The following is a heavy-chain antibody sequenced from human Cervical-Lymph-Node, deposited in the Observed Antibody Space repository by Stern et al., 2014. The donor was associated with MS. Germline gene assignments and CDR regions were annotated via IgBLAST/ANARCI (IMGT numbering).Heavy chain of an antibody. V-gene: IGHV1-46*04. CDR1: GYSFTRSD. J-gene: IGHJ5*02. CDR2: IVPGDGTT. CDR3: ARSGLGGAVGS. Sequence: VQLVESGAEVKQPGASVKVSCKTSGYSFTRSDIHWVRQAPGQGLEWMGLIVPGDGTTTYAQTWQGRVSMTRDTSATTAYLELRSLRSEDTAVYYCARSGLGGAVGSWGQGTLVTVSA. D-gene: IGHD3-10*01.